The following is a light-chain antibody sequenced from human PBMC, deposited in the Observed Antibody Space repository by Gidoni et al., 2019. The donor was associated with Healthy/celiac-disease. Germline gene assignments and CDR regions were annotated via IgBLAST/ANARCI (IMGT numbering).Light chain of an antibody. CDR1: SSDVCGYNY. CDR3: SSYTSSSTLDWV. J-gene: IGLJ3*02. Sequence: QSALTQPASVSGSPGQSIPISCTGTSSDVCGYNYVSWYQQHPGKAPKLMIYEVSNRPSGVPDRFSGSKSGNTASLTISGLQAEDEADYYCSSYTSSSTLDWVFGGGTKLTVL. CDR2: EVS. V-gene: IGLV2-14*01.